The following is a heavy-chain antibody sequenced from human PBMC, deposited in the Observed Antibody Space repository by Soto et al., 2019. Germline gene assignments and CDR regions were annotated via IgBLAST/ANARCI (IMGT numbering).Heavy chain of an antibody. Sequence: GGSLRLSCSASGFTFSNYAMHWVRQAPGKGLEWVAVISYDGSNKYYGDSVKGRFTISRDKSKNTLYLQMNSLRAEDTAVYYCAKSLPEVIAAAGADYCGQGTLVTVSS. CDR3: AKSLPEVIAAAGADY. CDR2: ISYDGSNK. V-gene: IGHV3-30*18. CDR1: GFTFSNYA. D-gene: IGHD6-13*01. J-gene: IGHJ4*02.